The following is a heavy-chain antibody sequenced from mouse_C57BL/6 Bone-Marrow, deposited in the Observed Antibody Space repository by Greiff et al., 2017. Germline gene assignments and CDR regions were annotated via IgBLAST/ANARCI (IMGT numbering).Heavy chain of an antibody. CDR1: GYTFTSYW. Sequence: QVQLQQPGTELVKPGASVKLSCKASGYTFTSYWMHWVKQRPGQGLEWIGNINPSNGGTNYNEKFKSKATLTADKSSSTAYMQLSSLTSEDSAVYYCARKGGSSYVRGYFDYWGQGTTLTVSS. D-gene: IGHD1-1*01. J-gene: IGHJ2*01. CDR3: ARKGGSSYVRGYFDY. V-gene: IGHV1-53*01. CDR2: INPSNGGT.